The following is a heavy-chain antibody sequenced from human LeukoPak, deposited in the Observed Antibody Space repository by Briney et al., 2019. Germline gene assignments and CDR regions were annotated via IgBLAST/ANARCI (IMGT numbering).Heavy chain of an antibody. CDR2: IYYSGST. V-gene: IGHV4-59*12. J-gene: IGHJ6*03. CDR1: GGSISSYY. CDR3: ARVSGSGWPYYYMDV. Sequence: SETLSLTCTVSGGSISSYYWSWIRQPPGKGLEWIGYIYYSGSTNYNPSLKSRVTISVDTSKNQFSLKLSSVTAADTAVYYCARVSGSGWPYYYMDVWGKGTTVTVSS. D-gene: IGHD6-19*01.